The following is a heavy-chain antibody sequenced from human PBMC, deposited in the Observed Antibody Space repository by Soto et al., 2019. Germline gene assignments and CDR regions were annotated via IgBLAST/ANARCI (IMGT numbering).Heavy chain of an antibody. CDR2: IKSKIDGGTT. Sequence: EVQLVESGGGLVKTGGSLRLSCAASGFTFSNAWMNWVRQAPGKGLEWVGRIKSKIDGGTTDYAAPVKGRITISRDDSRNTQYLQMNSLKTADPAVYYCTTDIRDLDWLRRGMDVRGQGTTVTVSS. CDR3: TTDIRDLDWLRRGMDV. J-gene: IGHJ6*02. V-gene: IGHV3-15*07. CDR1: GFTFSNAW. D-gene: IGHD3-9*01.